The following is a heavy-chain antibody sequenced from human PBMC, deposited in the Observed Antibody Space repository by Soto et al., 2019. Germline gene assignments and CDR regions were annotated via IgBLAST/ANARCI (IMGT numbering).Heavy chain of an antibody. CDR3: AIHLKYDGSGYYFRHFDY. CDR1: GYMFSSYW. CDR2: IYPDDSDT. Sequence: EVQLVQSGPEVKKPGESLKISCKGSGYMFSSYWIGWLRQMPGKGLEWMGVIYPDDSDTRYGPSFQGQVTISADKSMNTAYLQWRSLKASDTAMYYCAIHLKYDGSGYYFRHFDYWGQGTLVTVSS. J-gene: IGHJ4*02. V-gene: IGHV5-51*01. D-gene: IGHD3-22*01.